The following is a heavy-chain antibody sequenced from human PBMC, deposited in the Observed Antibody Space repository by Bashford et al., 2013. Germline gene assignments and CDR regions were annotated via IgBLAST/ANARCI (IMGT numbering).Heavy chain of an antibody. V-gene: IGHV4-61*02. CDR3: ARGVVGVTTIGRGFDL. CDR2: LWNGGST. D-gene: IGHD1-26*01. CDR1: GGSIRSSSYY. J-gene: IGHJ3*01. Sequence: SETLSLTCSVSGGSIRSSSYYWSWIRQPAGKGLEWIGRLWNGGSTNYNPSLRSRATVSQDTSGKYFSLRLTSVTAADTAVYYCARGVVGVTTIGRGFDLWGQGKWSPSPQ.